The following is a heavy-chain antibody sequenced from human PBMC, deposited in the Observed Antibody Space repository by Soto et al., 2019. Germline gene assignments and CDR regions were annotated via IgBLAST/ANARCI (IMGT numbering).Heavy chain of an antibody. CDR1: GFTFDDYT. J-gene: IGHJ4*02. Sequence: DVQLVESGGVVLEPGGSLRLSCAASGFTFDDYTMHWVRQAPGKGLAWVSLISWDGGGTYYADSVKGRFTISRDNSKNSLYLQMNSLRTEATALYYCAKGIVGANTGCDYWGLGTLVTVSS. D-gene: IGHD1-26*01. V-gene: IGHV3-43*01. CDR2: ISWDGGGT. CDR3: AKGIVGANTGCDY.